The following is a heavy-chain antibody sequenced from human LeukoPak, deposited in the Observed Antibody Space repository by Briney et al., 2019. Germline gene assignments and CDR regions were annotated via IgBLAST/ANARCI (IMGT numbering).Heavy chain of an antibody. CDR1: GFTFSRYG. J-gene: IGHJ4*02. CDR3: VSCFPLVVRGSFNY. CDR2: IRKDGSDK. Sequence: GGSLRLSCAVSGFTFSRYGMHWVRQTPGKGLEWVAYIRKDGSDKYYADSVKGRFTISRDNAKNSLYLQMNSLRAEDTAVYYCVSCFPLVVRGSFNYWGQGTLVTVSS. V-gene: IGHV3-30*02. D-gene: IGHD3-10*01.